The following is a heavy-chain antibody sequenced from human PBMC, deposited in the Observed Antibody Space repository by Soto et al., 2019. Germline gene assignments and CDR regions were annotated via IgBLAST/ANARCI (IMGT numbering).Heavy chain of an antibody. CDR1: GFTFSSYG. CDR3: AKDGSSSSWHSYSYYYMDV. J-gene: IGHJ6*03. V-gene: IGHV3-30*18. D-gene: IGHD6-13*01. Sequence: QVQLVESGGGVVQPGRSLRLSCAASGFTFSSYGMHWVRQAPGKGLAWVAVISYDGSNKYYADSVKGRFTISRDNSKSTLYLQMNSLRAEDTAVYYCAKDGSSSSWHSYSYYYMDVWGKGTTVTVSS. CDR2: ISYDGSNK.